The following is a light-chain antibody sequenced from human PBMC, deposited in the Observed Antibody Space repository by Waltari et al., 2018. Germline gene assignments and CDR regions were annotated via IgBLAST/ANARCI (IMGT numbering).Light chain of an antibody. Sequence: QSVLTQPPSASGTPGQRVTISCSGSSSNIGSNFVCWYQHLPGTAPKLLIYRNNRPPSGLPGRFAGSKAGTSASLAISGLRAEDEADYYCAAWDDSLTGRFGGGTKLTVL. CDR3: AAWDDSLTGR. CDR1: SSNIGSNF. J-gene: IGLJ3*02. CDR2: RNN. V-gene: IGLV1-47*01.